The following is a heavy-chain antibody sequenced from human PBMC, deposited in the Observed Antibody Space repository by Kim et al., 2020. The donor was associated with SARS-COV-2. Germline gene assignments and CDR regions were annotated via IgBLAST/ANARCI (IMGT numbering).Heavy chain of an antibody. J-gene: IGHJ4*02. CDR2: TTGDADST. CDR3: VQAFNFDWSLDF. V-gene: IGHV3-43*02. CDR1: GFTFDDYA. Sequence: GGSLRLSCAASGFTFDDYAMHWVRQAPGKILEWVSLTTGDADSTYYADSVRGRFTISRDNSKNSLSLQMNSLKTEDSASYYCVQAFNFDWSLDFWGQGTL. D-gene: IGHD3-9*01.